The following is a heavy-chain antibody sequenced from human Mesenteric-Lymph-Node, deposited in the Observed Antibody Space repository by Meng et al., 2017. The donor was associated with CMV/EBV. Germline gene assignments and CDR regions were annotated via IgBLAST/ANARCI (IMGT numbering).Heavy chain of an antibody. CDR2: INAGGGST. V-gene: IGHV3-23*01. D-gene: IGHD5-12*01. CDR3: AKHSGYDPYYFDY. J-gene: IGHJ4*02. Sequence: GGSLRLSCAASGFTFSTSAMHWVRQAPGKGLEWVSAINAGGGSTYYAASVKGRFTISRDNSKNTLHLQMNSLRAEDTAVYYCAKHSGYDPYYFDYWGQGTLVTVSS. CDR1: GFTFSTSA.